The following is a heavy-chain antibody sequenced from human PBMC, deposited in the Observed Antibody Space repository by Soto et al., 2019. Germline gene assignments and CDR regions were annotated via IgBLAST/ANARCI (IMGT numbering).Heavy chain of an antibody. Sequence: SETLSLTCTVSGGSISSYYWSWIRQPPGKGLEWIGYIYYSGSTNYNPSLKSRVTISVDTSKNQFSLKLSSVTAADTAVYYCAMYGDYEGLFDYWGQGTLVTVSS. CDR2: IYYSGST. J-gene: IGHJ4*02. D-gene: IGHD4-17*01. CDR1: GGSISSYY. V-gene: IGHV4-59*01. CDR3: AMYGDYEGLFDY.